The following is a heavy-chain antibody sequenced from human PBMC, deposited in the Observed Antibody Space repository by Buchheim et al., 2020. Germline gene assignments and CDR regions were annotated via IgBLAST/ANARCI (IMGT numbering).Heavy chain of an antibody. CDR1: GFTFSSYN. CDR3: ARCRDGYNLPTGVFNY. Sequence: EVQLAESGGGLVKPGGSLRLSCAASGFTFSSYNMNWVRQAPGKGLEWVSSISSTSTYVYYADSVKGRFTISRDNAKNSLYLQMNSLRAEDTAVYYCARCRDGYNLPTGVFNYWGQGTL. V-gene: IGHV3-21*01. J-gene: IGHJ4*02. CDR2: ISSTSTYV. D-gene: IGHD5-24*01.